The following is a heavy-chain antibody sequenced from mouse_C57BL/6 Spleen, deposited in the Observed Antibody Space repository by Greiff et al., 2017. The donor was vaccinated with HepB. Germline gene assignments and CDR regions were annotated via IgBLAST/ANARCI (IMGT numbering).Heavy chain of an antibody. J-gene: IGHJ1*03. D-gene: IGHD1-1*01. CDR2: IYPGDGDT. CDR1: GYAFSSSW. CDR3: ARVGYYGRGFDV. Sequence: QVQLQQSGPELVKPGASVKISCKASGYAFSSSWMNWVKQRPGKGLEWIGRIYPGDGDTNYNGKFKGKATLTADKSSSTAYMQLSSLTSEDSAVYFCARVGYYGRGFDVWGTGTTVTVSS. V-gene: IGHV1-82*01.